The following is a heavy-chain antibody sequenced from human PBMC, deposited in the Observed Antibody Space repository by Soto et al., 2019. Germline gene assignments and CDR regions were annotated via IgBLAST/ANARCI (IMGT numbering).Heavy chain of an antibody. Sequence: WESLKISCKGSVYSFTSYWIAWVRQVPGKGLKLMGVIYPGDSDIRYSPSFQGQVTISADKSISTAYLQWSSLKASDTAMYYRTRHVGILLREYCASNSCRFELWGQGSLVTVSS. D-gene: IGHD2-2*01. CDR3: TRHVGILLREYCASNSCRFEL. CDR1: VYSFTSYW. V-gene: IGHV5-51*01. CDR2: IYPGDSDI. J-gene: IGHJ5*02.